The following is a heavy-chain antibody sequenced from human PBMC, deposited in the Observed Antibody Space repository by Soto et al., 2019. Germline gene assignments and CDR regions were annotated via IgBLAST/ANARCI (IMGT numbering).Heavy chain of an antibody. J-gene: IGHJ5*02. CDR2: IIPIFGTA. Sequence: SVKVSCKASGGTFSSYAISWVRQAPGQGLEWMGGIIPIFGTANYAQKFQGRVTITADESTSTAYMELSSLRSEDTAVYYCARTHGISSSSSGRWFDPWGQGTLVTVSS. D-gene: IGHD6-6*01. CDR3: ARTHGISSSSSGRWFDP. V-gene: IGHV1-69*13. CDR1: GGTFSSYA.